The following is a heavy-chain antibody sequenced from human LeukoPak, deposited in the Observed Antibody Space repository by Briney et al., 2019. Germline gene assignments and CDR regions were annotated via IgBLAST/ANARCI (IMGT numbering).Heavy chain of an antibody. CDR1: GFTFSSYA. Sequence: GGSLRLSCTASGFTFSSYAMSWVRQAPGKGLEWVSAISGSGGSTYYADSVKGRFTISRDNSKNTLYLQMNSLRAEDTAVYYCAKAGRASFTEAVAGTRSGYYFDYWGQGTLVTVSS. J-gene: IGHJ4*02. D-gene: IGHD6-19*01. CDR3: AKAGRASFTEAVAGTRSGYYFDY. CDR2: ISGSGGST. V-gene: IGHV3-23*01.